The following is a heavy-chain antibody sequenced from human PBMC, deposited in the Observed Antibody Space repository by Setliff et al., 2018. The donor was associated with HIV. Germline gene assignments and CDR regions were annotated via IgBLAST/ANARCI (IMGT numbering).Heavy chain of an antibody. CDR2: IIPIFGTA. J-gene: IGHJ4*02. Sequence: SVKVSCKASGGTGGSFSRNAISWVRQAPGQGLEWMGGIIPIFGTANYAQKFQCRVTITADESTSTAYMELSSLRYEDTAVYYCARGTYTDYEVGDYWGQGTLVTVSS. CDR1: GGTGGSFSRNA. V-gene: IGHV1-69*13. CDR3: ARGTYTDYEVGDY. D-gene: IGHD4-17*01.